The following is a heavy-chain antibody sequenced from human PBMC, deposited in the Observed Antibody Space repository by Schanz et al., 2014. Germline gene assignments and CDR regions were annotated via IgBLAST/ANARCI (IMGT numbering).Heavy chain of an antibody. V-gene: IGHV1-69*08. Sequence: QLQLVQSGAEVKKPGSSVKVSCKLSGGTFSSYTISWMRQAPGQGLEWMGRIVPIAGITNYAQRFQGRVTITADKSSDTAYMELSSLRSEDTAVYYCAREVGLYDRGWFDPWGQGTLXTVSS. CDR3: AREVGLYDRGWFDP. CDR2: IVPIAGIT. D-gene: IGHD3-22*01. J-gene: IGHJ5*02. CDR1: GGTFSSYT.